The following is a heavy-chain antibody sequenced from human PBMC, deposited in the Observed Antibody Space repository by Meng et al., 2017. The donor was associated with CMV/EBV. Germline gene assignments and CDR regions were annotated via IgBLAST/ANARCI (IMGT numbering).Heavy chain of an antibody. CDR2: INPNSGGT. V-gene: IGHV1-2*02. J-gene: IGHJ3*02. D-gene: IGHD7-27*01. Sequence: ASVKVSCKASGYTFTGYYMHWVRQAPGQGLEWTGWINPNSGGTNDAQKFQGRVTMTRDTSISTADMELSRLRSDDTAVYYCARGTGDIAFDIWGQGTMVTVSS. CDR1: GYTFTGYY. CDR3: ARGTGDIAFDI.